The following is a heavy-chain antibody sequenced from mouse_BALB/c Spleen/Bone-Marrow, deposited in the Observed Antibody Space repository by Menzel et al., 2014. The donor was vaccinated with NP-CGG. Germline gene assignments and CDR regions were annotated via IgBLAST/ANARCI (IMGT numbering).Heavy chain of an antibody. D-gene: IGHD1-1*01. J-gene: IGHJ2*01. V-gene: IGHV5-17*02. CDR1: GFTFSSFG. CDR3: ASSPYGYFDY. Sequence: EVKVVESGGGLVQPGGSRKLSCAASGFTFSSFGMHWVRQAPEKGLEWVAYISSGSSTIYYADTVKGRFTISRDNPKSTLFLQMTSLRSEDTAMYYCASSPYGYFDYWGQGTTLTVSS. CDR2: ISSGSSTI.